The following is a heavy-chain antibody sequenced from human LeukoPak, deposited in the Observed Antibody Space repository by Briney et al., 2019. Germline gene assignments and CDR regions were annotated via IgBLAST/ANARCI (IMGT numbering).Heavy chain of an antibody. CDR1: GLTVSSSY. J-gene: IGHJ3*02. D-gene: IGHD2/OR15-2a*01. V-gene: IGHV3-53*01. CDR3: ARNILFAFDI. CDR2: IYNDGST. Sequence: PGGSLRLSCAASGLTVSSSYMSWVRQAPGKGLEWFSIIYNDGSTYYADSMKGRFTLSRDNSKNTLYLKLDNRRADHTAMYYCARNILFAFDIWGQGAMVTVSS.